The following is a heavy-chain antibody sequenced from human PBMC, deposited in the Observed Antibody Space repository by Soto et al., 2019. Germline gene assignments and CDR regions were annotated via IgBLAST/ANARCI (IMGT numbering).Heavy chain of an antibody. Sequence: LPETLSLTCAVYGGSFSGYYWSWIRQPPGKGLEWIGEINHSGSTNYNPSLKSRVTISVDTSKNQFSLKLSSVTAADTAVYYCATRYYYGSGSYFDYWGQGTLVTVSS. V-gene: IGHV4-34*01. D-gene: IGHD3-10*01. CDR2: INHSGST. CDR1: GGSFSGYY. CDR3: ATRYYYGSGSYFDY. J-gene: IGHJ4*02.